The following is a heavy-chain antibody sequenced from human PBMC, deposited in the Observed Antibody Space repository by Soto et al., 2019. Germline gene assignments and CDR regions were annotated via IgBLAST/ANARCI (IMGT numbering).Heavy chain of an antibody. CDR2: ISSSSSYI. J-gene: IGHJ6*01. V-gene: IGHV3-21*01. CDR1: GFTFSSYS. CDR3: AGYDYYYYGMDV. Sequence: GGSLRLSCAASGFTFSSYSMNWVRQAPGKGLEWVSSISSSSSYIYYADSVKGRFTISRDNAKNSLYLQMNSLRAEDTDVYYCAGYDYYYYGMDVWGQGTTVTVS. D-gene: IGHD5-12*01.